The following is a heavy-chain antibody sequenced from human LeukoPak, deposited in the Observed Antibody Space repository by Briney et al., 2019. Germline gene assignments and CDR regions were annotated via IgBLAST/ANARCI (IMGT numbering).Heavy chain of an antibody. CDR1: GFSFSSYA. Sequence: GGSLRLSCAASGFSFSSYAMSWVRQAPGKGLEWVSAISGSGVSTYYADSVKGRFTISRDNSKDTLYLQMNSLRAEDTAVFYCAKGVYYYDSGGYYYTYYFDYWGQGTLVTVSS. CDR2: ISGSGVST. V-gene: IGHV3-23*01. D-gene: IGHD3-22*01. CDR3: AKGVYYYDSGGYYYTYYFDY. J-gene: IGHJ4*02.